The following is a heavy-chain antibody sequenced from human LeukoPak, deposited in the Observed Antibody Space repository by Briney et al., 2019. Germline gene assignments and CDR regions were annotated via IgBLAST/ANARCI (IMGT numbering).Heavy chain of an antibody. CDR2: ISSGGSTI. CDR1: GFTFSSNS. Sequence: GGSLRLSCAASGFTFSSNSMDWVRQAPGKGLEWVSYISSGGSTIYYADSVRGRFTISRDNAKNSLYLQMNSLRTEDTAVYFCARWGNDYSQFDSWGQGTLVTVS. V-gene: IGHV3-48*01. J-gene: IGHJ4*02. CDR3: ARWGNDYSQFDS. D-gene: IGHD4-11*01.